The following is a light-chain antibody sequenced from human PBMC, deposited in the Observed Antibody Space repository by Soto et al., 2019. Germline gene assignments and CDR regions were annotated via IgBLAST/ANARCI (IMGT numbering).Light chain of an antibody. V-gene: IGKV4-1*01. J-gene: IGKJ3*01. CDR3: QQYYITPFT. Sequence: VLTQSPGTLSLSPGERATLSCRASQSVTSNYLAWYQQKPGQPPKLLIYWASTRESGVPDRFSGSGSGTDFTLTISSLQAEDVAVYYCQQYYITPFTFGPGTKVDI. CDR2: WAS. CDR1: QSVTSNY.